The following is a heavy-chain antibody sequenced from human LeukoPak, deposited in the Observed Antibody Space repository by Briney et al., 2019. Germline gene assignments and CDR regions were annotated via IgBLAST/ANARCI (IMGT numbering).Heavy chain of an antibody. CDR2: IYYSGST. D-gene: IGHD3-10*01. CDR3: ARDREVDYGSGSYYNDPLDY. J-gene: IGHJ4*02. CDR1: GGSISSSSYY. Sequence: SETLSLTCTVSGGSISSSSYYWGWIRQPPGKGLEWIGSIYYSGSTYYNPSLKNRVTISVDTSKNQFSLELSSVTAADTAVYYCARDREVDYGSGSYYNDPLDYWGQGTLVTVSS. V-gene: IGHV4-39*07.